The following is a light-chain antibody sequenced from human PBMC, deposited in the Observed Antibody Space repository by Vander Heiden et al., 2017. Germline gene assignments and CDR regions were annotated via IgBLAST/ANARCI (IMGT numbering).Light chain of an antibody. CDR2: AAS. CDR3: QQSYSTPWT. V-gene: IGKV1-39*01. J-gene: IGKJ1*01. Sequence: IQMTHSPSSLSASVGDRVNITRRASQSISSYLNWYQQKPGKAPKLLIYAASSWQSGVPSRFSGSGSGTDFTLTISRLQPEDFATYYGQQSYSTPWTFGQGTKVEIK. CDR1: QSISSY.